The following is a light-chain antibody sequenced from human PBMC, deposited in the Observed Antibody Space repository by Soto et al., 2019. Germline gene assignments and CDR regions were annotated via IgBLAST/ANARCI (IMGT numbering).Light chain of an antibody. CDR2: DVN. V-gene: IGLV2-11*01. CDR3: CSFAGRSFV. J-gene: IGLJ1*01. CDR1: SSDVGGYNF. Sequence: QSALTQPRSVSGSPGQSVTISCTGTSSDVGGYNFVSWYQQHPGKAPKLMIYDVNKRPSGVPDRFSGSKSGNTASLTISGLQAEDEADYYCCSFAGRSFVFGTGTKLTVL.